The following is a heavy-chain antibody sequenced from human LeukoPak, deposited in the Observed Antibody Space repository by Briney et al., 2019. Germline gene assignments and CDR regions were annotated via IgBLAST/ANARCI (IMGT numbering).Heavy chain of an antibody. CDR1: GFTFDDYT. Sequence: PGGSLRLSCAASGFTFDDYTMHWVRHAPGKGLEWVSLISWDGGSTYYADSVKGRFTISRDNSKNSLYLQMNSLRTEDTALYYCAKERYYYDSSGYQYYFDYWGQGTLVTVSS. CDR2: ISWDGGST. V-gene: IGHV3-43*01. J-gene: IGHJ4*02. D-gene: IGHD3-22*01. CDR3: AKERYYYDSSGYQYYFDY.